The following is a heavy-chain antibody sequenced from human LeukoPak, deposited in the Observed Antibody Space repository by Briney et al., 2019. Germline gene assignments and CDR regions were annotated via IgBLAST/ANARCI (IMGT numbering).Heavy chain of an antibody. J-gene: IGHJ4*02. D-gene: IGHD3-10*01. Sequence: SVKVSCKASGYTFTSYGISWARQAPGQGLEWMGGIIPIFGTANYAQKFQGRVTITADKSTSTAYMELSSLRSEDTAMYYCARNGRVRRVVKDLFEYWGQGTLVAVSS. V-gene: IGHV1-69*06. CDR3: ARNGRVRRVVKDLFEY. CDR2: IIPIFGTA. CDR1: GYTFTSYG.